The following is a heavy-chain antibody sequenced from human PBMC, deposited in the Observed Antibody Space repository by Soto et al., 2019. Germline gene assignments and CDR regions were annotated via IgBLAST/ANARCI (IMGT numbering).Heavy chain of an antibody. D-gene: IGHD4-17*01. CDR3: ARHPSDGDYPYYFDY. V-gene: IGHV1-69*02. CDR2: IIPILGIA. Sequence: VNVSCKSTGGTFSNYTTSWVRQAPGQGLEWMGRIIPILGIANYAQKFQGRVTITADKSTSTAYMELSSLRSEDTAVYYCARHPSDGDYPYYFDYWGQGTLVTVSS. J-gene: IGHJ4*02. CDR1: GGTFSNYT.